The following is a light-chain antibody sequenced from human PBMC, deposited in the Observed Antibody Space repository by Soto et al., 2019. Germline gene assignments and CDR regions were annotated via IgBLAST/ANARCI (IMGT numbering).Light chain of an antibody. Sequence: QSVLTQPPSVSGAPGQRVTISCTESSSNIGAGYDVPWYQQLPGTAPKLLIYGNSNLPSGVPDRFSGSKSGTSASLAITGLQAEDEADYYCQSYDSSLSGWVFGGGTKLTVL. CDR3: QSYDSSLSGWV. CDR2: GNS. V-gene: IGLV1-40*01. J-gene: IGLJ3*02. CDR1: SSNIGAGYD.